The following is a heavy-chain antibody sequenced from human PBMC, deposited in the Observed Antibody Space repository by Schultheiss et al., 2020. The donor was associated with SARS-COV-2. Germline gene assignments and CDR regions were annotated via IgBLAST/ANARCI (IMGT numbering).Heavy chain of an antibody. Sequence: SETLSLTCTVSGGSISSYYWSWIRQPAGKGLEWIGSIYHSGSTYYNPSLKSRVTISVDTSKNQFSLKLSSVTAADTAVYYCARDSYDSSQDWYFDLWGRGTLVTVSS. V-gene: IGHV4-4*07. CDR1: GGSISSYY. J-gene: IGHJ2*01. D-gene: IGHD3-22*01. CDR2: IYHSGST. CDR3: ARDSYDSSQDWYFDL.